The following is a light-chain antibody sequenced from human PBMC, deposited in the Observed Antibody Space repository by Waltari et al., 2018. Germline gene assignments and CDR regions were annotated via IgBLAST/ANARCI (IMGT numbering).Light chain of an antibody. CDR3: CSYAGSSTFL. CDR1: SSDVGSYNL. CDR2: ECS. V-gene: IGLV2-23*03. J-gene: IGLJ2*01. Sequence: QSALTQPASVSGSPGQSITISCTGTSSDVGSYNLVSWYQQHPGKAPKLMIYECSKRPSGVSNRFSGAKSGNTASLTISGLQAEDEADYYCCSYAGSSTFLFGGGTKLTVL.